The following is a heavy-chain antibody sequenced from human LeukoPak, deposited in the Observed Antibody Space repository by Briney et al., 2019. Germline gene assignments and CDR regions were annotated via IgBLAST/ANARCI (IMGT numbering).Heavy chain of an antibody. J-gene: IGHJ4*02. CDR3: ERALSHCLDY. CDR2: IKHDGSEK. V-gene: IGHV3-7*01. CDR1: GFNFINYW. Sequence: GGSLRLSCVLCGFNFINYWMNWLRQAPGTGLEWVANIKHDGSEKYYVDSVKDRFSISRDNAKKSLYLQMNSLRAEDTAVYYFERALSHCLDYWGQGTLVTVSS. D-gene: IGHD3-16*01.